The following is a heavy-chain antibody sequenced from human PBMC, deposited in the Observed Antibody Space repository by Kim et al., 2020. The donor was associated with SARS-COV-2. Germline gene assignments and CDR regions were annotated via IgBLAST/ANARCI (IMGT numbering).Heavy chain of an antibody. CDR3: TRILGFDWVLSPYY. D-gene: IGHD3-9*01. CDR1: GFTFDDFA. V-gene: IGHV3-49*03. J-gene: IGHJ6*01. CDR2: VRSEPYGGTA. Sequence: GGSLRLSCTASGFTFDDFAMSWFRHAPGKGMEWVGFVRSEPYGGTAEYAASVEGRFTISRDDSKSIAYLQMESLRTEDTAVHYCTRILGFDWVLSPYY.